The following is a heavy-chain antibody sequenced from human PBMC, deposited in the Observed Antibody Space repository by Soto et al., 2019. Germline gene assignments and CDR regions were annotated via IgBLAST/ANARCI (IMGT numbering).Heavy chain of an antibody. CDR2: IYTSGST. CDR1: GAFISGYY. J-gene: IGHJ5*01. Sequence: SETLSLTCTVSGAFISGYYWSWIRQPAGKGLEWIGRIYTSGSTKYSPSLKSRATMSVDTSKKQFSLKLNSVTAADTAVYYCARESTVAGTDNWFDSWGQGTLVTVSS. V-gene: IGHV4-4*07. CDR3: ARESTVAGTDNWFDS. D-gene: IGHD6-13*01.